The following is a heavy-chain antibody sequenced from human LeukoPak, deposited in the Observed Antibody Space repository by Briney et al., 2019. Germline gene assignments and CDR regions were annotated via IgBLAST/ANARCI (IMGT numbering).Heavy chain of an antibody. D-gene: IGHD5-18*01. J-gene: IGHJ4*02. CDR1: GFTFSSYSLN. V-gene: IGHV4-39*01. CDR2: IYYSGST. CDR3: ARQPSGYSYGPDY. Sequence: GSLRLSCAASGFTFSSYSLNWVRQPPGKGLEWIGSIYYSGSTYYNPSLKSRVTISVDTSKNQVSLKVNSVTAADTAVYYCARQPSGYSYGPDYWGQGTLVTVSS.